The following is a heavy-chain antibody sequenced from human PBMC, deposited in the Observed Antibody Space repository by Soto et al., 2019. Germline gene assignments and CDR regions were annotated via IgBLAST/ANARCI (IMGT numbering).Heavy chain of an antibody. D-gene: IGHD3-22*01. J-gene: IGHJ4*02. CDR3: ARVDGSGYYYAY. CDR2: IIPIFGPA. Sequence: QVQLVQSGAEVKKPGSSVKVSCKASGGTFSTYTISWVRQAPGQGLEWMGGIIPIFGPADYAQKFQGRVTITAVESTSTAYMELSSLRSEDTAVYYCARVDGSGYYYAYWGQGTLVTVSS. V-gene: IGHV1-69*01. CDR1: GGTFSTYT.